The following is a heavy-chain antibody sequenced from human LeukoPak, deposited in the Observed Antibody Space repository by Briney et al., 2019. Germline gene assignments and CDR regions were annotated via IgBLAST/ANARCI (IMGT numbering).Heavy chain of an antibody. CDR3: ARGQEKTRTSGYYSFDF. D-gene: IGHD3-9*01. CDR1: IGSLNSYF. J-gene: IGHJ4*02. CDR2: ASDTGRA. V-gene: IGHV4-4*07. Sequence: SETLSLTCTVSIGSLNSYFWTWVPQPPGKGLEWMGRASDTGRAYYNPSPPSRVTISLDTSKNQFSLKVTSVTAADTAVYYCARGQEKTRTSGYYSFDFWGQGTLVSVSS.